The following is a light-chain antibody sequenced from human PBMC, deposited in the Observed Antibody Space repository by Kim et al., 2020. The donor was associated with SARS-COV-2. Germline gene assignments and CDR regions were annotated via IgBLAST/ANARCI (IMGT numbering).Light chain of an antibody. Sequence: PGQTASTTGAGYKVGDECVSWYQQKPGQSPVVVIDQDNQRPSGIPERFSGSNSGNTATLTISGTQAMDEADYYCQAWDSSTHNYVFGAGTKVTVL. CDR1: KVGDEC. V-gene: IGLV3-1*01. CDR3: QAWDSSTHNYV. J-gene: IGLJ1*01. CDR2: QDN.